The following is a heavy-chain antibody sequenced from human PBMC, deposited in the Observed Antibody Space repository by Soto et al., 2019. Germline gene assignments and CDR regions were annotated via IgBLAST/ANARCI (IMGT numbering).Heavy chain of an antibody. CDR2: ICYNGNT. D-gene: IGHD6-25*01. CDR1: GGSISSGGYC. V-gene: IGHV4-39*01. Sequence: SETLSLTCTVSGGSISSGGYCWTWIRQSPGKGLEWIGSICYNGNTYYSPSLKSRVTITADTSKDQFSLRLSSVTAADTAVFYCARQKYSSGWPHGLDVWGQGTTVTVSS. J-gene: IGHJ6*02. CDR3: ARQKYSSGWPHGLDV.